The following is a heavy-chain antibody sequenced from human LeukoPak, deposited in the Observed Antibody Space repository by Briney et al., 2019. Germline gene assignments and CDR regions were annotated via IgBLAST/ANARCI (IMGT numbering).Heavy chain of an antibody. CDR1: GGTFSSYA. V-gene: IGHV1-69*06. D-gene: IGHD2-2*01. J-gene: IGHJ6*03. Sequence: ASVKVSCKASGGTFSSYAISWVRQAPGQGLEWMGGIIPIFGTANYAQKFQGRVTITADKSTSTAYMELSSLRSEDTAVYYCARDHLDIVVVPAAAHYYYYMDVWGKGTTVTVSS. CDR3: ARDHLDIVVVPAAAHYYYYMDV. CDR2: IIPIFGTA.